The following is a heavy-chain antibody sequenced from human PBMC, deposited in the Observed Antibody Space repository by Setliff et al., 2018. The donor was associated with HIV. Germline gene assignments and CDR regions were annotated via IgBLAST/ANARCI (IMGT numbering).Heavy chain of an antibody. CDR3: ARESLRVGATDY. Sequence: SVKVSCKASGYTFTENYIHWVRQAPGQGLEWMGRINIYGGAPRYAQIFQGRVTMTRDTSINTAYMHLSGLTFDDTATYFCARESLRVGATDYWGQGTQVTVS. J-gene: IGHJ4*02. D-gene: IGHD3-10*01. CDR2: INIYGGAP. CDR1: GYTFTENY. V-gene: IGHV1-2*06.